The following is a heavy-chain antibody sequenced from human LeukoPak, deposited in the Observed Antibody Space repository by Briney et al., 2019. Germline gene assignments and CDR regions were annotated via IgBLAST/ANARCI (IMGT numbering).Heavy chain of an antibody. Sequence: PSETLSLTCAVYAGSFSSSSYYWGWIRQPPGKGLEWIGSIYYSGSTYYNPTLKSRVTISVDTSKNQFSLKLSSVTAADTAVYYCARPRLHSVVTLGAFDIWGQGTMVTVSS. CDR2: IYYSGST. CDR1: AGSFSSSSYY. V-gene: IGHV4-39*01. D-gene: IGHD4-23*01. CDR3: ARPRLHSVVTLGAFDI. J-gene: IGHJ3*02.